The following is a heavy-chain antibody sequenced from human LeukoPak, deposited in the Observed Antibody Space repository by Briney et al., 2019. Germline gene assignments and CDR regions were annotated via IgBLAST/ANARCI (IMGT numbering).Heavy chain of an antibody. D-gene: IGHD3-3*01. CDR1: GGTFSSYA. V-gene: IGHV1-69*13. J-gene: IGHJ6*02. Sequence: SVKVSCKASGGTFSSYAISWVRQAPGQGLEWMGGIIPIFGTANYAQKFQGRVTITADESTSTAYMELSSLRSEDTAVYYCARPNNIPYDFWTRIAPTRYYYGMDVWGQGTTVTVSS. CDR3: ARPNNIPYDFWTRIAPTRYYYGMDV. CDR2: IIPIFGTA.